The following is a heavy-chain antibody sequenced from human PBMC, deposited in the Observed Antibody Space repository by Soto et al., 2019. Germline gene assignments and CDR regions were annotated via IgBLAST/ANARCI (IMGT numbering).Heavy chain of an antibody. CDR2: ISSSSSYI. D-gene: IGHD4-17*01. CDR1: GFTFSSYS. J-gene: IGHJ5*02. V-gene: IGHV3-21*01. Sequence: EVQLVESGGGLVKPGGSLRLSCAASGFTFSSYSMNWVRQAPGKGLEWVSSISSSSSYIYYADSVKGRFTISRDNAKNSLYLQMNSLRAEDTAVYYCARDATVFYGDYDYNWFDPWSQGTLVTVSS. CDR3: ARDATVFYGDYDYNWFDP.